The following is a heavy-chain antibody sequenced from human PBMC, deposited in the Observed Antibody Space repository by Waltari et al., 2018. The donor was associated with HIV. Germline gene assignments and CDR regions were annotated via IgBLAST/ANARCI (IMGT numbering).Heavy chain of an antibody. CDR1: GFTFNTFG. CDR2: ISTSSRPI. J-gene: IGHJ4*02. Sequence: DVQLEESGGGLVQPGGSLSLSCAASGFTFNTFGFHWVRQAPGKGLEWVSYISTSSRPIYYADSVKGRFTISRDDAKNSLYLEMNSLRADDTAVYYCARESYYYDSSGYPLAYWGQGILVTVSS. CDR3: ARESYYYDSSGYPLAY. V-gene: IGHV3-48*04. D-gene: IGHD3-22*01.